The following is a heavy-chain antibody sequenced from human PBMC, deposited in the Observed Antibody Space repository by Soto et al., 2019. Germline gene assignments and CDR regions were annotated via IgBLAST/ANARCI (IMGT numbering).Heavy chain of an antibody. CDR1: GFSFSNAW. J-gene: IGHJ4*02. Sequence: EVQLVESGGGLVKPGGSLRLSCAASGFSFSNAWVSWVRQAPGKGLEWVGRIKSKTDGGTTDYAAPVKGRFTISRDDSKNRVYLQMNSLRAEDTAVYYCAKDHEYSGHPRSHWGQGTLVTVSS. D-gene: IGHD3-10*01. CDR3: AKDHEYSGHPRSH. V-gene: IGHV3-15*01. CDR2: IKSKTDGGTT.